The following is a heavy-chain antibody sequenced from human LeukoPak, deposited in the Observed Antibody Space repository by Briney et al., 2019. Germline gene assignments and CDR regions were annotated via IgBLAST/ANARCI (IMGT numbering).Heavy chain of an antibody. Sequence: GGSLRLSCAASGFTFNNHWMNWVRQAPGKGLEWVASIKQDGTEKYVDSVKGRFIISRDNAKNSLYLQMSTLRAEDTAVYYCSTGAGGYWGQGTLVTVSS. CDR3: STGAGGY. CDR1: GFTFNNHW. J-gene: IGHJ4*02. V-gene: IGHV3-7*05. CDR2: IKQDGTE. D-gene: IGHD4-23*01.